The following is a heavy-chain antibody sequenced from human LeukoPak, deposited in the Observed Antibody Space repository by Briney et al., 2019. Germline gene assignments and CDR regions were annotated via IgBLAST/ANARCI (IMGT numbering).Heavy chain of an antibody. CDR3: ARGYYDFPF. D-gene: IGHD3-3*01. Sequence: ASVKVSCKASAYSFTSYYMQWVRQAPGQGLEWMGIINPIGGSTTYAQNFQGRVTMTRDTSTSTVYMDLTSLRSEDTAVYYCARGYYDFPFWGQGTLVTVSS. J-gene: IGHJ4*02. CDR1: AYSFTSYY. V-gene: IGHV1-46*01. CDR2: INPIGGST.